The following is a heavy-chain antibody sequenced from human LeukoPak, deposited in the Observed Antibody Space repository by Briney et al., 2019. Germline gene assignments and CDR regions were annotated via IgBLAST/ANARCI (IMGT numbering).Heavy chain of an antibody. CDR3: ARDGYYGSGKFDP. Sequence: SETLSLTCTVSGGSISSGGYYWSWIRQHPAKGLEWIGYGDYSGSTYYNPSLKSRVTISVDTSKNQFSLKLSFVTAADTAVYYCARDGYYGSGKFDPWGQGTLVTVSS. J-gene: IGHJ5*02. V-gene: IGHV4-31*03. CDR2: GDYSGST. D-gene: IGHD3-10*01. CDR1: GGSISSGGYY.